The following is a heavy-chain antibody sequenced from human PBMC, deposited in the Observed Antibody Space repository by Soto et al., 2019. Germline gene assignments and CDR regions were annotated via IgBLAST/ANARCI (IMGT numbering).Heavy chain of an antibody. V-gene: IGHV4-30-4*01. Sequence: TLSVTCTVXGGSISSGDYYWSWIRQPPGKGLEWIGYIYYSGSTYYNPSLKSRVTISVDTSKNQFSLKLSSVTAADTAVYYCARAMVDMVRGVSHRPDNFDYWGQGTLVTVSS. CDR2: IYYSGST. D-gene: IGHD3-10*01. J-gene: IGHJ4*02. CDR1: GGSISSGDYY. CDR3: ARAMVDMVRGVSHRPDNFDY.